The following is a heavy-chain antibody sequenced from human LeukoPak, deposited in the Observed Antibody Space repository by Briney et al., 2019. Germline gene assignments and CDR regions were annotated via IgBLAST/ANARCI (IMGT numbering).Heavy chain of an antibody. V-gene: IGHV1-2*02. CDR2: INPNSGGT. CDR1: GYTFTGYY. CDR3: ARTTFPYYYYMDV. D-gene: IGHD4-17*01. J-gene: IGHJ6*03. Sequence: ASVKVSCKASGYTFTGYYMHWVRQAPGQGLEWMGWINPNSGGTNYAQKFQGRVTMTRDTSISTAYMELSRLRSDDTAVYYCARTTFPYYYYMDVWGKGTTVTVSS.